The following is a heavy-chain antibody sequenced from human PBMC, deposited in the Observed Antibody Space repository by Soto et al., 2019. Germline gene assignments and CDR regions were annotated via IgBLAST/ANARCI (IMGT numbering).Heavy chain of an antibody. CDR3: ARDLVGKGSSSWYCGMDV. CDR1: GFTFSSYA. V-gene: IGHV3-30-3*01. J-gene: IGHJ6*02. Sequence: QVQLVESGGGVVQPGRSLRLSCAASGFTFSSYAMHWVRQAPGKGLEWVAVISYDGSNKYYAHSVKGRITISRDNSKNTLYLQMNSLRAEDTAVYYCARDLVGKGSSSWYCGMDVWGQGTRVTVSS. CDR2: ISYDGSNK. D-gene: IGHD6-13*01.